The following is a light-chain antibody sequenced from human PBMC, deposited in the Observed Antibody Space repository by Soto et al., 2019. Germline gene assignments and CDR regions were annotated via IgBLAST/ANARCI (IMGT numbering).Light chain of an antibody. Sequence: EIVLTQSPATLSLFPGERATLSCGASQSLNNNYLAWYQQKPGLAPRLLIYDASSRATGIPDRFSGSGSETDFTLTISRLEPEDFAVYYCQQYGNSPRWTFGQGTRVEIK. J-gene: IGKJ1*01. CDR3: QQYGNSPRWT. CDR1: QSLNNNY. V-gene: IGKV3D-20*01. CDR2: DAS.